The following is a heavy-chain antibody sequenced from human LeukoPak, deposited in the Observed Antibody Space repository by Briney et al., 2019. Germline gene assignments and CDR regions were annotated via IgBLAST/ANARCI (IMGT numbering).Heavy chain of an antibody. CDR1: GFTFSSYA. J-gene: IGHJ3*02. Sequence: PGRSLRLSCAASGFTFSSYAMHWVRQAPGKGLEWVAVISYDGSNKYYADSVKGRFTISRDNSKNTLYLQMNSLRAEDTAVYYCARALRQGNDAFDIWDQGTMVTVSS. CDR2: ISYDGSNK. CDR3: ARALRQGNDAFDI. D-gene: IGHD3-10*01. V-gene: IGHV3-30-3*01.